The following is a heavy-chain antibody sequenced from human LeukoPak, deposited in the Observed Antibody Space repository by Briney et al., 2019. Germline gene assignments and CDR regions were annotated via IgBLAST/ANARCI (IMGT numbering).Heavy chain of an antibody. CDR1: GASISSYS. Sequence: PSETLSLTCTVSGASISSYSWNWIRQPPGKGLEWIGYISNSGSTNYNPSLKSRVTISVDTSKNQFFLTLSSVTAADTAVYYCARRGYFEYWGQGTLVTVSS. CDR2: ISNSGST. CDR3: ARRGYFEY. V-gene: IGHV4-59*08. J-gene: IGHJ4*02.